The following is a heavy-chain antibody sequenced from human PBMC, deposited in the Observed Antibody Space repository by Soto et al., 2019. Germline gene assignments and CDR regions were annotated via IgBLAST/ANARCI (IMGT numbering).Heavy chain of an antibody. Sequence: SETLSLTCAVYGGSFSGYYWSWIRQPPGKGLEWIGEINHSGSTNYNPSLKSRVTISVDTSKNQFSLKLSSVTAADTAVYYCARGRAPWIAVAGPFDYWDQGXLLTVSS. J-gene: IGHJ4*02. CDR2: INHSGST. V-gene: IGHV4-34*01. CDR3: ARGRAPWIAVAGPFDY. D-gene: IGHD6-19*01. CDR1: GGSFSGYY.